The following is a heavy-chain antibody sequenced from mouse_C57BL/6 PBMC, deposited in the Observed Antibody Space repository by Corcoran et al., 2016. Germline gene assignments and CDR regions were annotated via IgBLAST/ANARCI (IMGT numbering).Heavy chain of an antibody. D-gene: IGHD1-1*01. CDR3: AREGDYYGSSYGGFAY. CDR2: INPNNGGT. Sequence: EVQLQQSGPELVKPGASVKISCKASGYTFTDYYMNWVKQSHGKSLEWIGDINPNNGGTSYNQKFKGKATLTVDKSSSTAYMELRSLTSEDSAVYYCAREGDYYGSSYGGFAYWGQGTLVTVSA. V-gene: IGHV1-26*01. J-gene: IGHJ3*01. CDR1: GYTFTDYY.